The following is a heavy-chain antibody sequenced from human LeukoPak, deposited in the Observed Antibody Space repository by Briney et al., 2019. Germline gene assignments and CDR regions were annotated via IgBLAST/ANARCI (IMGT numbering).Heavy chain of an antibody. CDR3: AKDPTSGYYAPLDY. Sequence: PGGSLRLSCAASGFTFSNNGMHWVRQAPGKGLEWVAVISYDGSNKYYADSVKGRFTISRDNSKNTLYLQMNSLRAEDTAVYYCAKDPTSGYYAPLDYWGQGTLVTVSS. J-gene: IGHJ4*02. D-gene: IGHD2/OR15-2a*01. V-gene: IGHV3-30*18. CDR2: ISYDGSNK. CDR1: GFTFSNNG.